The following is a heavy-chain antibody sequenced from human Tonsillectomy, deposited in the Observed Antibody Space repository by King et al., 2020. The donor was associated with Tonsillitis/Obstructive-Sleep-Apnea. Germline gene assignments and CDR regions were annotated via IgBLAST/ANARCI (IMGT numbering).Heavy chain of an antibody. V-gene: IGHV3-23*04. CDR2: ISANGGST. Sequence: VQLVESGGGLVQPGGSLRLSCAASGFTFSSYDMSWVRQAPGKGLEWVSGISANGGSTYYADSLKGRFTISRDNSKNTRYLQMNSLRAEDTAVYYCAKDENWYFDLWGRGTLVTVSS. CDR1: GFTFSSYD. CDR3: AKDENWYFDL. J-gene: IGHJ2*01.